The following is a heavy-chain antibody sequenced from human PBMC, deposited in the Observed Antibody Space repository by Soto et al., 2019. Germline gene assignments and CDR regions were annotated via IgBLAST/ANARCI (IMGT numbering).Heavy chain of an antibody. CDR3: ARGWGLRHVLRFDP. Sequence: ASVKVSCKASGYTFTSYDINWVRQATGQGLEWMGWMNTNSGNTDYAQKFQGRVTRNKNTTISTAYMELSSLESEDTAVYYCARGWGLRHVLRFDPWGQGTLVTVSS. J-gene: IGHJ5*02. D-gene: IGHD4-17*01. V-gene: IGHV1-8*01. CDR2: MNTNSGNT. CDR1: GYTFTSYD.